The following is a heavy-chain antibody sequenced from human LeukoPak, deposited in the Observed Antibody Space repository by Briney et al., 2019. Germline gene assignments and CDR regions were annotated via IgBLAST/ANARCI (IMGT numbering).Heavy chain of an antibody. J-gene: IGHJ4*02. CDR1: GGSFSGYY. D-gene: IGHD3-22*01. CDR3: ATRGGNYYDSSGYFDY. V-gene: IGHV4-34*01. CDR2: INHSGST. Sequence: SETLSLTCAVYGGSFSGYYWSWIRQPPGKGLEWIGEINHSGSTNYNPSLKSRVTISVDTSKNQFSLKLSSVTAADTAVYYCATRGGNYYDSSGYFDYWARGTLVTVSS.